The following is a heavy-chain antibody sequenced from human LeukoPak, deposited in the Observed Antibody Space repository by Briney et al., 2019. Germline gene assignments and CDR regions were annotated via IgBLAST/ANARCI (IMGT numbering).Heavy chain of an antibody. V-gene: IGHV3-21*01. CDR3: ARALVATNNTTRDGYTNYPDY. D-gene: IGHD5-24*01. CDR2: ISSSSSYI. Sequence: GGSLRLSCEASGFTFSNYEMNWVRQAPGKGLEWVSSISSSSSYIYYADSVKGRFTISRDNAKNSLYLQMNSLRAEDTAVYYCARALVATNNTTRDGYTNYPDYWGQGTLVTVSS. J-gene: IGHJ4*02. CDR1: GFTFSNYE.